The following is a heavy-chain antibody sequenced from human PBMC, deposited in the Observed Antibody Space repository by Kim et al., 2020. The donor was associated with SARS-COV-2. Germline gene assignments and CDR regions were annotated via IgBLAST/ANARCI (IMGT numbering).Heavy chain of an antibody. D-gene: IGHD2-2*02. CDR2: ISSSSSYI. CDR1: GFTFSSYS. V-gene: IGHV3-21*06. CDR3: ASPGPYCSSTSCYSYYYYGMDV. J-gene: IGHJ6*02. Sequence: GGSLRLSCAASGFTFSSYSMNWVRQAPGKGLEWVSSISSSSSYIYYADSVKGRFTISRDNAKNSLYLKMNSLRAEDTAVYYCASPGPYCSSTSCYSYYYYGMDVWGQGTTVTVSS.